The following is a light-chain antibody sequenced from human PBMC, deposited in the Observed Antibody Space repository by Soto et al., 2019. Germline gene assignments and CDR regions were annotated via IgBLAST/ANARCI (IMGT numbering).Light chain of an antibody. Sequence: ETLMTQSPATLSVSPGERATLSCRASQSVNNNLAWYQQKLGQAPRVLIYGASTRATGIPARFTGSGSGTEFILTITSLQSEDSAVYYCQQYNNWPPFTFGPGTKVDIK. J-gene: IGKJ3*01. V-gene: IGKV3-15*01. CDR2: GAS. CDR1: QSVNNN. CDR3: QQYNNWPPFT.